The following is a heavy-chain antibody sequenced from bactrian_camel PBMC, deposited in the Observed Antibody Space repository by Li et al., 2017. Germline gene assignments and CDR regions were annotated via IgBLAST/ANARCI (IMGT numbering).Heavy chain of an antibody. V-gene: IGHV3S53*01. J-gene: IGHJ4*01. CDR3: AAVDGRAVVGGTPC. CDR2: IHTGGST. Sequence: HVQLVESGGGSVQTGGSLTLSCQASEYRSSSGCMAWFREAPGKEREGVATIHTGGSTSYADSVKDRFTISRDKGTVYLQMNSLKPEDTAVYYCAAVDGRAVVGGTPCWGQGTQVTVS. CDR1: EYRSSSGC. D-gene: IGHD6*01.